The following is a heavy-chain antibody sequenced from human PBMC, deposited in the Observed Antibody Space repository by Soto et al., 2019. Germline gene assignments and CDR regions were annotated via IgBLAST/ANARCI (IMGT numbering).Heavy chain of an antibody. CDR2: VIPMFGTT. CDR1: GGSFSGNA. V-gene: IGHV1-69*01. J-gene: IGHJ6*02. Sequence: QVQLVQSGAEVKKPGSSVKVSCKSSGGSFSGNAISWVRQAPGQGPEWMGGVIPMFGTTNFARKIQDRITITADESSSTAYMELSSLLSEDTAVYYCARENSIASLSYYYGMDVWGQGTTVIVSS. CDR3: ARENSIASLSYYYGMDV. D-gene: IGHD6-6*01.